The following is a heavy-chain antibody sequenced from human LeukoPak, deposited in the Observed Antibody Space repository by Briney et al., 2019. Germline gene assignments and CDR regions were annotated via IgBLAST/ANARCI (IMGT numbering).Heavy chain of an antibody. CDR3: AKDPPLFLWFGELLDS. J-gene: IGHJ5*02. V-gene: IGHV3-23*01. CDR1: GFTFSSYA. D-gene: IGHD3-10*01. CDR2: IRGSGGST. Sequence: GGSLRLSCAASGFTFSSYAMSWVRQAPGKGLEWVSAIRGSGGSTYYADSVKGRFTISRDNSKNTLYLQMHSLRAEDTAVYYCAKDPPLFLWFGELLDSWGQGTLVTVSS.